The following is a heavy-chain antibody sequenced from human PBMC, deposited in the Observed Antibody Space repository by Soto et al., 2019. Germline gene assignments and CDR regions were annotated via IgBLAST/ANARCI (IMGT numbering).Heavy chain of an antibody. CDR3: ARRLSWSRRYYYYYGMDV. Sequence: GASVKVSCKASGYTFTSYAMHWVRQAPGQRLEWMGWINAGNGNTKYSQKFQGRVTMTRDTSTSTVYMELSSLRSEDTAVYYCARRLSWSRRYYYYYGMDVWGQGTTVTVSS. CDR1: GYTFTSYA. D-gene: IGHD1-26*01. J-gene: IGHJ6*02. CDR2: INAGNGNT. V-gene: IGHV1-3*01.